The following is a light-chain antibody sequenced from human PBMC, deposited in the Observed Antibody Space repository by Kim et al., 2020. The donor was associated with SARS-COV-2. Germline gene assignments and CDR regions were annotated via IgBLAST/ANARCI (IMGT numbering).Light chain of an antibody. J-gene: IGLJ3*02. Sequence: QSALTQPPSASGSPGQSVTISCTGTSSDVGDYDYVSWYQQHPGKAPKLMLYEVSKRPSGVPDRFSGSKSGNTASLTVSGLQAEDEADYYCSSYAGSNNLVFGGGTQLTVL. V-gene: IGLV2-8*01. CDR2: EVS. CDR3: SSYAGSNNLV. CDR1: SSDVGDYDY.